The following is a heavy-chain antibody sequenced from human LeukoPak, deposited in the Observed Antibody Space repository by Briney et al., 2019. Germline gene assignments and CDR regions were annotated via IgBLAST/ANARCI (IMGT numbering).Heavy chain of an antibody. J-gene: IGHJ4*02. CDR3: ARLIRGYCDY. V-gene: IGHV4-39*01. Sequence: SETLSLTCTVSGGSISSSSYYWGWIRQPPGKGLEWIGSIYYSGSTYYNPSLKSRVTISVDTSKNQFSLKLSSVTAADTAVYYCARLIRGYCDYWGQGTLVTVSS. CDR1: GGSISSSSYY. CDR2: IYYSGST. D-gene: IGHD3-16*01.